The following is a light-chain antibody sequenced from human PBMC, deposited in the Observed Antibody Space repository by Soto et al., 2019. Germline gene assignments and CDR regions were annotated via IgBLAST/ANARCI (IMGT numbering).Light chain of an antibody. CDR1: QSINTY. CDR2: DAS. Sequence: ENVLTQSLATLSLSPGERATLSCRASQSINTYLAWYQQKPGQAPRLLIYDASKRATGIPARFSGSGSGTNFTLTISSLEPEDFAVYYCQQRRSWQVTFGQGTRLEIK. CDR3: QQRRSWQVT. J-gene: IGKJ5*01. V-gene: IGKV3D-11*02.